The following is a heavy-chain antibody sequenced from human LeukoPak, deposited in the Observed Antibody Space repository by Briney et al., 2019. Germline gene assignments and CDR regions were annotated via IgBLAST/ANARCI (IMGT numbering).Heavy chain of an antibody. CDR1: GLTFSSSW. Sequence: TGGSLRLSCAASGLTFSSSWMNWVRQAPGKGLEWVANINPAGSQEDYVDSVKGRFTISRDNAKNSVFLQMNSLRAEDTAVYYCARYSGCFPGWLDPWGQGTLVTVSS. V-gene: IGHV3-7*01. CDR2: INPAGSQE. J-gene: IGHJ5*02. D-gene: IGHD1-26*01. CDR3: ARYSGCFPGWLDP.